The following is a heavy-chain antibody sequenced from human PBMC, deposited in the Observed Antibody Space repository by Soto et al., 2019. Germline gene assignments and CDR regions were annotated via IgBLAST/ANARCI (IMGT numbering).Heavy chain of an antibody. CDR1: GFTFSTYG. CDR3: AKGGVVGATYYFDY. Sequence: QVQLVESGGGVVQPGRSLRLSCAASGFTFSTYGMHWVRQAPGKGLEWVAVISYDGSNKYYADSVKGRFTISRDNSKNTLYRQMNSLRAEATAVYYCAKGGVVGATYYFDYGGQGTLVTVSS. J-gene: IGHJ4*02. D-gene: IGHD1-26*01. V-gene: IGHV3-30*18. CDR2: ISYDGSNK.